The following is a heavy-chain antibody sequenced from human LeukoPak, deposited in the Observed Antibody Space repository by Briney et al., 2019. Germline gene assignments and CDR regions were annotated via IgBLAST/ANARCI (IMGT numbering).Heavy chain of an antibody. D-gene: IGHD4-17*01. V-gene: IGHV1-46*01. CDR3: ARDLNTVTTLIPVYYFDY. CDR1: GYTFTSHY. Sequence: ASVKVSFKASGYTFTSHYMHWVRQAPGQGLEWMGIINPSGGSTSYAQKFQGRVTMTRDTSTSTVYMELSSLRSEDTAVYYCARDLNTVTTLIPVYYFDYWGQGTLVTVSS. J-gene: IGHJ4*02. CDR2: INPSGGST.